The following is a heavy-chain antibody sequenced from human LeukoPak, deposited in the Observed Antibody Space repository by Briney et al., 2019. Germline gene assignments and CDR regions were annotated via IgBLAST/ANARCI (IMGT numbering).Heavy chain of an antibody. CDR3: AMGDYYYMDV. J-gene: IGHJ6*03. CDR2: IYYTGSI. CDR1: GGSISSSTYY. V-gene: IGHV4-39*07. Sequence: NPSETLSLTCTVSGGSISSSTYYWGWIRQPPGKGLEWIGSIYYTGSIYYNPSLKSRVTISVDTSKNQFSLKLSSVTAADTAVYYCAMGDYYYMDVWGKGTTVTVSS. D-gene: IGHD3-16*01.